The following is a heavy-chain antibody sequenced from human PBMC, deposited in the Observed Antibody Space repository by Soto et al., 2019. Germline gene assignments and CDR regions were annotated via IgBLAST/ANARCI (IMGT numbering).Heavy chain of an antibody. CDR3: ARDSPPVDY. Sequence: QVQLVQSGAEVKKPGASVKVSCKASGYTFTSYGVSWVRQAPGQGLEWMGWISAYNGNTKNAQKLQGRVTRTTDTSTSTAYRELRSLRSDDTAVYYCARDSPPVDYWGQGTLVTVSS. V-gene: IGHV1-18*01. CDR2: ISAYNGNT. J-gene: IGHJ4*02. CDR1: GYTFTSYG.